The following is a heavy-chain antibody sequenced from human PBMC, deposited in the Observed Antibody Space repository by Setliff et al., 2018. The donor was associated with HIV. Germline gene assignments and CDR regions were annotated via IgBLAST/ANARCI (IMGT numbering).Heavy chain of an antibody. D-gene: IGHD6-13*01. CDR1: GGSISSGSYY. CDR2: IYTSGST. J-gene: IGHJ4*02. V-gene: IGHV4-61*09. CDR3: ARGRGGSWYGDFDY. Sequence: SETLSLTCTVSGGSISSGSYYWSWIRQPAGKGLEWIGHIYTSGSTNYNPSLKSRVTISVDTSKNQFSLKLSSVTAADTAVYYCARGRGGSWYGDFDYWGQGTLVTVSS.